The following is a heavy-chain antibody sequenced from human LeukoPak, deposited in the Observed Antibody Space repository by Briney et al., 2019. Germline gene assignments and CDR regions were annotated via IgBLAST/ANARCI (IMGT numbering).Heavy chain of an antibody. CDR1: GYTFTSYD. V-gene: IGHV1-8*01. J-gene: IGHJ6*03. CDR2: MNPNSGNT. Sequence: ASVKVSCKASGYTFTSYDINWVRQATGQGLEWMGWMNPNSGNTGYAQKFQGRVTMTRNTSISTAYMELSSLRSEDTAVYYCARGVKFYDYVWGSYRQYYYYYMDVWGKGTTVTISS. CDR3: ARGVKFYDYVWGSYRQYYYYYMDV. D-gene: IGHD3-16*02.